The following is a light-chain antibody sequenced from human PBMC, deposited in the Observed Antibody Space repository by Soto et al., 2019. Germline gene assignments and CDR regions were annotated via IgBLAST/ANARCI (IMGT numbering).Light chain of an antibody. V-gene: IGLV2-14*01. CDR2: GVS. J-gene: IGLJ1*01. Sequence: QSALTQPASVSGSPGQSITISCSGTRSDIGSYNYVAWYQQFPGKTPKILIYGVSNRPSGVSSRFSGSKSGNTASLTISGLQSDDEADYYCAAWDDSLNGRVFGTGTKLTVL. CDR1: RSDIGSYNY. CDR3: AAWDDSLNGRV.